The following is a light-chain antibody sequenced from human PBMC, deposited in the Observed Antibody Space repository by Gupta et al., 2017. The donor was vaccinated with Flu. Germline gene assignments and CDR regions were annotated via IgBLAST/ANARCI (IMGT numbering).Light chain of an antibody. CDR1: QRVRSRY. V-gene: IGKV3D-20*01. J-gene: IGKJ4*01. CDR3: QQERNSPFT. CDR2: AAS. Sequence: IVLTQSPVTLSLSSGERATRSCGARQRVRSRYLAWYQQKPGLAPSLLIYAASTRATDLPDRFSGSGSGTEFTLTISRLEPEDFAVYYCQQERNSPFTFGGGTKVEIK.